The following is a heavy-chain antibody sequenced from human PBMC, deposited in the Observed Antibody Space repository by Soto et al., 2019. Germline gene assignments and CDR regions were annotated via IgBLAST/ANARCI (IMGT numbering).Heavy chain of an antibody. J-gene: IGHJ6*02. CDR2: IYYSGST. CDR1: GGSISNGDYY. V-gene: IGHV4-30-4*01. D-gene: IGHD3-3*01. Sequence: SETLSLTCTVSGGSISNGDYYWSWIRQPPGKGLEWIGYIYYSGSTYYNPSLKSRVTISVDTSKNQFSLKLSSVTAADTAVYYCARRHAWFLDYYYYGMDVWGQGTTVTVSS. CDR3: ARRHAWFLDYYYYGMDV.